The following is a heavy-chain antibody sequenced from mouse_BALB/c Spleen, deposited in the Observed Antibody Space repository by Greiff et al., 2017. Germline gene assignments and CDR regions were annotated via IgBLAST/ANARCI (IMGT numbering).Heavy chain of an antibody. CDR3: ARSHYYGPLDY. D-gene: IGHD1-2*01. V-gene: IGHV5-17*02. CDR2: ISSGSSTI. Sequence: EVKLMESGGGLVQPGGSRKLSCAASGFTFSSFGMHWVRQAPEKGLEWVAYISSGSSTIYYADTVKGRFTISRDNPKNTLFLQMTSLRSEDTAMYYCARSHYYGPLDYWGQGTTLTVSS. J-gene: IGHJ2*01. CDR1: GFTFSSFG.